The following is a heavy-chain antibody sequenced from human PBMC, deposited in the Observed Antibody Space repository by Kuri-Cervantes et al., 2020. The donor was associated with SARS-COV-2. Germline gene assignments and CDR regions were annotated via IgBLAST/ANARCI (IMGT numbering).Heavy chain of an antibody. V-gene: IGHV3-23*01. CDR1: GFTFSSYD. Sequence: GESLKISCAASGFTFSSYDMSWVRQAPGKGLEWVAGIGSYGVTTYYADSVKGRFAVSRDNSKNTLSLQMNSLRAEDTAVYYCARDRPHCDGGSCYAANFDYWGQGTLVTVSS. CDR2: IGSYGVTT. J-gene: IGHJ4*02. CDR3: ARDRPHCDGGSCYAANFDY. D-gene: IGHD2-15*01.